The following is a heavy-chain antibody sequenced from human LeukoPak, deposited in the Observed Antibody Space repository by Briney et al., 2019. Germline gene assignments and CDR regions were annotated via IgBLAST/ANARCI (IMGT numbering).Heavy chain of an antibody. D-gene: IGHD3-3*01. J-gene: IGHJ4*02. CDR1: GFSVINAW. V-gene: IGHV3-15*05. CDR2: IKSRADGGTT. CDR3: LIFPGR. Sequence: GGSLRLSCAASGFSVINAWMSWVRQAPGQGLEWVGRIKSRADGGTTGYAAPVEGRFTISRDDSENTLYLQMNSLQIDDTALYYCLIFPGRWGQGTLVTVSS.